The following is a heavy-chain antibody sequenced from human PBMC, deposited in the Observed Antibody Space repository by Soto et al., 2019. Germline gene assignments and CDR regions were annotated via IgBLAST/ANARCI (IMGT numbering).Heavy chain of an antibody. V-gene: IGHV4-31*03. Sequence: PSETLSLTCTVSGGSICSGGYYWSWIRQHPEKGLEWIGYIYYSGSTYYNPSLKSRVTISVDTSKNQFSLKLSSVTAADTAVYYCARDLGYSSIWGQGTLVTVS. CDR3: ARDLGYSSI. CDR2: IYYSGST. CDR1: GGSICSGGYY. D-gene: IGHD6-19*01. J-gene: IGHJ4*02.